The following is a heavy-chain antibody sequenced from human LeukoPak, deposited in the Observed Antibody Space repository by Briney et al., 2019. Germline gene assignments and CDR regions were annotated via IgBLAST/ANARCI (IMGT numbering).Heavy chain of an antibody. CDR3: ARVEELLWFGELFYNWFDP. V-gene: IGHV4-39*01. CDR1: GGSISSSSYY. CDR2: IYYSGST. J-gene: IGHJ5*02. Sequence: SETLSLTCTVSGGSISSSSYYWGWIRQPPGKGLEWIGSIYYSGSTYYNPSLKSRVTISVDTSKNQFSLKLSSVTAADTAVYYCARVEELLWFGELFYNWFDPWGQGTLVTVSS. D-gene: IGHD3-10*01.